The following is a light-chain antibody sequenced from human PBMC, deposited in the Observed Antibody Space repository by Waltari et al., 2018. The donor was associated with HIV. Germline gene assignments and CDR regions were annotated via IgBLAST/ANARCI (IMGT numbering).Light chain of an antibody. CDR3: AAWDGSLLGVL. CDR1: NSNIGSNT. J-gene: IGLJ2*01. Sequence: QSVLTQPPSASGTPGQRVTIACSGSNSNIGSNTVNWYKQVPGTAPKLLIYNNYEGPSVFPDRFSGSKSGSSASLAISGLQSEDDGDYYCAAWDGSLLGVLFGGGTKLTVL. V-gene: IGLV1-44*01. CDR2: NNY.